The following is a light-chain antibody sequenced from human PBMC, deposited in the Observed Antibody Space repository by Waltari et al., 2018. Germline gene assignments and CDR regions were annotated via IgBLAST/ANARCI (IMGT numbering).Light chain of an antibody. CDR3: QQHGTLPAT. V-gene: IGKV3-20*01. CDR1: QSVGSSS. Sequence: DIVLTQSTGTASLSPGERVTLSCRASQSVGSSSFAWYQQKPGQATRLVIYRASRRATGIPDRFSGSGSGTDFSLTISRLEPEDFAVYYCQQHGTLPATFGQGTKVEIK. J-gene: IGKJ1*01. CDR2: RAS.